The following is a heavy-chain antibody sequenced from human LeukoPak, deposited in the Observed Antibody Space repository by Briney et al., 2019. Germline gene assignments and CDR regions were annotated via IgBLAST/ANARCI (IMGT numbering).Heavy chain of an antibody. CDR2: IYYSGST. Sequence: PSQTLSLTCTVSGGSISSGGYYWSWIRQHPGKGLEWIGYIYYSGSTYYNPSLKSRVTISVDTSKNQFSLKLSSVTAADTAVYYCASTGYSGYDQYYFVYWGQGTLVTVSS. CDR1: GGSISSGGYY. V-gene: IGHV4-31*03. D-gene: IGHD5-12*01. CDR3: ASTGYSGYDQYYFVY. J-gene: IGHJ4*02.